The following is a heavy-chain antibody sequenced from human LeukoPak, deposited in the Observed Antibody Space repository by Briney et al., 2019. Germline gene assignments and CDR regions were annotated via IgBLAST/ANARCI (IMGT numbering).Heavy chain of an antibody. CDR3: ARGRVASTSVTTY. J-gene: IGHJ4*02. Sequence: SETLSLTCTVSGGSISSSSYYWGWIRQPPGKGLEWIGEINHSGSTNYNPSLKSRVTISRDTSMNHFSLRLSSVTAADTAVYYCARGRVASTSVTTYLGQGTLVTVSS. CDR1: GGSISSSSYY. CDR2: INHSGST. D-gene: IGHD4-11*01. V-gene: IGHV4-39*02.